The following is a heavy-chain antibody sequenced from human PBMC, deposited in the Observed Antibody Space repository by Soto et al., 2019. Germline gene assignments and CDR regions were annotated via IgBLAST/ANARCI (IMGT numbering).Heavy chain of an antibody. Sequence: SETLSLTCTLSGGSISSSSYYWGWIRQPPGKGQEWIGSIYYSGSTYYNPSLKSRVTISVDTAKNQFSLKLSSVSAEDTAVYYCPSHSFGSGRWYENIRAYYFDNRGQGTLVTVSS. CDR3: PSHSFGSGRWYENIRAYYFDN. CDR1: GGSISSSSYY. D-gene: IGHD6-13*01. CDR2: IYYSGST. J-gene: IGHJ4*02. V-gene: IGHV4-39*01.